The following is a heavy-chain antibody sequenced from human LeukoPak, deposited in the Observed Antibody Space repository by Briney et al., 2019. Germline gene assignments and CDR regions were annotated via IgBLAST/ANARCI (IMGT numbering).Heavy chain of an antibody. V-gene: IGHV5-51*01. CDR1: GYNFFSNYW. Sequence: GESLKISCETSGYNFFSNYWIAWVRQMPGKGLEWMGMVYPPDSDTRYSPSFQGQVTMSVDKSINTAYLEWSSLKASDTAMYYCVRRLTMSHSGGDWFDPWGQGTQVTVSS. D-gene: IGHD4/OR15-4a*01. CDR3: VRRLTMSHSGGDWFDP. J-gene: IGHJ5*02. CDR2: VYPPDSDT.